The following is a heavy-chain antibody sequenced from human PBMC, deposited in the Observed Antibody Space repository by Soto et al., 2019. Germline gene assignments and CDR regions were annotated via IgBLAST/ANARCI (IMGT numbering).Heavy chain of an antibody. J-gene: IGHJ4*02. CDR2: ISWKSGSM. Sequence: EVQLVESGGGLVQPGRSLRLSCAASGFTFDDYAMHWVRQAPGKGLEWVSGISWKSGSMGYADSVKGRFTISRDNAKNSLYLQMNSLRAEDTAFYYCAKDTSSSSGGYVDFWGQGTLVTGSS. CDR3: AKDTSSSSGGYVDF. D-gene: IGHD6-6*01. CDR1: GFTFDDYA. V-gene: IGHV3-9*01.